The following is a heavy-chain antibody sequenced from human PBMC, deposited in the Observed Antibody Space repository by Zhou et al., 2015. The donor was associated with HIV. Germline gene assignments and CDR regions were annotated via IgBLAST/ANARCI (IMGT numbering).Heavy chain of an antibody. V-gene: IGHV1-69*12. D-gene: IGHD5-12*01. CDR2: IIPMFGTT. CDR3: ARQNRALGASFDS. Sequence: QVHLDQSGAEVKKPGSSVKVSCKASGGTFSSSEITWVRQAPGQGLEWMGGIIPMFGTTNYAQKFQGRVTLVADESTSTAYMKLTSLTSEDTAIYYCARQNRALGASFDSWGQGTLVTVSS. J-gene: IGHJ4*02. CDR1: GGTFSSSE.